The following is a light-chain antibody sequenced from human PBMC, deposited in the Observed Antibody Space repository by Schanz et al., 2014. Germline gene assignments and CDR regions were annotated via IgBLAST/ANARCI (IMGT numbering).Light chain of an antibody. CDR2: DAS. V-gene: IGKV1-5*01. CDR3: QEYNSYPYT. Sequence: DIQMTQSPSTLSASVGDRVTITCRASQSISTWLAWYQLQPGKAPKLLIYDASNLESGVPSRFSGSGSGTEFTLTISSLQPDDFATYYCQEYNSYPYTFGQGTKLEIK. J-gene: IGKJ2*01. CDR1: QSISTW.